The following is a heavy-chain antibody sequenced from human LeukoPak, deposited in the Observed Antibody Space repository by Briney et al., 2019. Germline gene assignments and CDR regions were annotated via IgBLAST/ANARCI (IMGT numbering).Heavy chain of an antibody. CDR2: ISGSGGGT. CDR3: TRLSGDNWNYGGNFDS. Sequence: GGSLRLSCAASGFTFSSYAMSWVRQAPGKGLEWVSAISGSGGGTYYADSVKGRFTISRDNSKNTLYLQMNSLKTEDTAVYYCTRLSGDNWNYGGNFDSWGQGTLVTVSS. CDR1: GFTFSSYA. V-gene: IGHV3-23*01. D-gene: IGHD1-7*01. J-gene: IGHJ4*02.